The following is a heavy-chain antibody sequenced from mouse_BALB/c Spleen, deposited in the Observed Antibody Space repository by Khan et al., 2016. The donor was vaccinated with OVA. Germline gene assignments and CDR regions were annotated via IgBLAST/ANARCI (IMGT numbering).Heavy chain of an antibody. CDR3: ARGRAY. V-gene: IGHV3-2*02. CDR2: ISYSGST. CDR1: GYSITSDYA. Sequence: EVQLQESGPGLVKPSQSLSLTCTVTGYSITSDYAWNWIRQFPGNKLEWMGYISYSGSTSSTPSLKSRISITRDTSKNQFFLQLNSVTTEDTATYYCARGRAYWGQGTLVTVSA. D-gene: IGHD3-3*01. J-gene: IGHJ3*01.